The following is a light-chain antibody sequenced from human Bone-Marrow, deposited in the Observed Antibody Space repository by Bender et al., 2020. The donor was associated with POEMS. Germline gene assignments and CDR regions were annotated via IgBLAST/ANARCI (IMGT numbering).Light chain of an antibody. CDR2: EVS. V-gene: IGLV2-14*01. J-gene: IGLJ3*02. Sequence: QSALTQPASVSGSPGQSITISCTGTSSDVGGYNYVSWYQPYPGPAPKLMIYEVSDRPSGVSDRFSGSRSGNTASLTISGLQAEDEADYYCSSYTSSSTWVFGTGTKLTVL. CDR3: SSYTSSSTWV. CDR1: SSDVGGYNY.